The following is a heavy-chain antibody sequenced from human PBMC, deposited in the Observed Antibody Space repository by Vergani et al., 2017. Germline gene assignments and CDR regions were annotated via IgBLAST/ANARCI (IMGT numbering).Heavy chain of an antibody. CDR1: GFTFSSYA. D-gene: IGHD4-17*01. CDR2: ISGSGGST. CDR3: AKGGGTHISLGYMTAVTAPDY. J-gene: IGHJ4*02. Sequence: EVQLLESGGGLVQPGGSLRLSCAASGFTFSSYAMSWVRQAPGKGLEWVSAISGSGGSTYYADSVKGRFTISRDNSKNTLYLQMNSLRAEDTAVYYCAKGGGTHISLGYMTAVTAPDYWGQGTLVTVSS. V-gene: IGHV3-23*01.